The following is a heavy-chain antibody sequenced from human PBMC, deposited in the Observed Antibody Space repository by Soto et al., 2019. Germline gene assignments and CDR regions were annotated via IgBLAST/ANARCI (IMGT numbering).Heavy chain of an antibody. Sequence: QVQLVQSGAEVKKPGASVKVSCKASGYTFTSYYMHWVRQAPGQGLEWMGIINPSGGSTSYAQKFQGRVTMTRDTSTSTVYMEMSSLISEDTAVYYCARDRHHVHPPGTHAFDIWGQGTMVTVSS. V-gene: IGHV1-46*03. D-gene: IGHD3-10*01. CDR1: GYTFTSYY. CDR3: ARDRHHVHPPGTHAFDI. CDR2: INPSGGST. J-gene: IGHJ3*02.